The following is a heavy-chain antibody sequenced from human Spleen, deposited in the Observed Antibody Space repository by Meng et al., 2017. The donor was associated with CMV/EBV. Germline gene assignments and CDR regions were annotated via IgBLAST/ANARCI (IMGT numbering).Heavy chain of an antibody. J-gene: IGHJ5*02. CDR2: IYTSGRT. CDR3: ARDIHQTIAPGGWFDP. Sequence: LETLSLTCTVSGASISSYYWSWIRQPAGKGLEWIGRIYTSGRTNYNPSLKSRVTMSVDTSKNQFSLKLSSVTAADTAVYYCARDIHQTIAPGGWFDPWGQGTLVTSPQ. D-gene: IGHD3-16*01. CDR1: GASISSYY. V-gene: IGHV4-4*07.